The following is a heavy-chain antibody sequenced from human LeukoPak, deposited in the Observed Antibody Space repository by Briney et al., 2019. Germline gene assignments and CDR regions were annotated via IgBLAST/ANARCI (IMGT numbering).Heavy chain of an antibody. Sequence: PSETLSLTCTVSGGSISSYYWSWIRQPPGKGLEWIGYIYYSGSTYYNPSLKSRVTISVDTSKNQFSLKLSSVTAADTAVYYCARVSTVTIGYWGQGTLVTVSS. CDR3: ARVSTVTIGY. CDR1: GGSISSYY. V-gene: IGHV4-59*12. D-gene: IGHD4-17*01. J-gene: IGHJ4*02. CDR2: IYYSGST.